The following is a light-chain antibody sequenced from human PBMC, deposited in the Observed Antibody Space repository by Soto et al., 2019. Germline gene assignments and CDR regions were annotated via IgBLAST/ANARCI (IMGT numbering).Light chain of an antibody. CDR1: QFVSSR. Sequence: DIVVTQSPATLSASPGERVTLTCRASQFVSSRLAWYQRRPGQVPRLLIYDTSTRAPGISARFSGSGSGTKFTLPISSLQSEDFAVYYCQEYIQWPPGMFGPGTTVDIK. J-gene: IGKJ1*01. CDR2: DTS. CDR3: QEYIQWPPGM. V-gene: IGKV3-15*01.